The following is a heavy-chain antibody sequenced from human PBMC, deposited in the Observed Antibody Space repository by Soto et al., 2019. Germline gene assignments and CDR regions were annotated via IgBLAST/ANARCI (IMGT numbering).Heavy chain of an antibody. CDR1: GFSFSDAW. J-gene: IGHJ4*02. CDR3: VRDDPGYSMGADD. Sequence: EVQLVESGGGLVKPGGSLRLTCAASGFSFSDAWMNWVRQVPGKGLEWVGHIKSKTAGGTTDYAAPVKGRFSISRDDSKNTVYLQMNSLRTEDTAVYYCVRDDPGYSMGADDWGKGTLVTVSS. CDR2: IKSKTAGGTT. D-gene: IGHD5-12*01. V-gene: IGHV3-15*07.